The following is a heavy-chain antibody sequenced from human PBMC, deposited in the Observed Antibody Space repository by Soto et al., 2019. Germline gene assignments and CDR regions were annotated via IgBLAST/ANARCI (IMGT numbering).Heavy chain of an antibody. Sequence: EVQLVESGGGLVQPGVSLRLSGAASGFTFSSYLMHWVRQAPGKGLVWVSRINSDGSSTTYGNSVKGRFTISRDNAKNTLDLHMNSLRAEDTAVSYCARREQTGTTSPFDYWGQGTLVTVSS. J-gene: IGHJ4*02. CDR2: INSDGSST. CDR3: ARREQTGTTSPFDY. D-gene: IGHD1-7*01. V-gene: IGHV3-74*01. CDR1: GFTFSSYL.